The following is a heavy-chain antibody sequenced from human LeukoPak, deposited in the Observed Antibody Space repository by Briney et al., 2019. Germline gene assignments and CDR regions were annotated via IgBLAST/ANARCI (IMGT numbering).Heavy chain of an antibody. Sequence: PSETLSLTCTVSGGSISSSSYYWGWIRQPPGKGLEWIGSIYYSGSTYYNPSLKSRVTISVDTSKNQFSLKLSSVTAADTAVYYCARPYSGYYGSGSYVWFDPWGQGTLVTVSS. CDR3: ARPYSGYYGSGSYVWFDP. J-gene: IGHJ5*02. CDR2: IYYSGST. D-gene: IGHD3-10*01. V-gene: IGHV4-39*01. CDR1: GGSISSSSYY.